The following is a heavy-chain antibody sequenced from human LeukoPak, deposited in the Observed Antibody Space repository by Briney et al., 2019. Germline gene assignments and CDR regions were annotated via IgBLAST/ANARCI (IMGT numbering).Heavy chain of an antibody. Sequence: PSETLSLTCAVYGGSFSGYYWSWIRQPPGKGLEWIGEINHSGSTNYNPSLKSRITISVDTSKNQFSLKLSSVTAADTAVYYCARERAGYSSGWYPLDYWGQGTLVTVSS. CDR1: GGSFSGYY. J-gene: IGHJ4*02. D-gene: IGHD6-19*01. CDR3: ARERAGYSSGWYPLDY. CDR2: INHSGST. V-gene: IGHV4-34*01.